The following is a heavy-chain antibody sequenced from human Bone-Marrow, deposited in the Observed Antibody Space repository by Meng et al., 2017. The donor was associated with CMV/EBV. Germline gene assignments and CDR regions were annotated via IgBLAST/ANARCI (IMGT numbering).Heavy chain of an antibody. V-gene: IGHV5-51*01. CDR3: AKSTTVTDFDY. J-gene: IGHJ4*02. Sequence: GESLKISCKGSGYTFPNYWIGWVRQMPGKGLECMGIIYPGDSDTKYSPSFQGHVTISVDKSINTAYLQWSSLKASDTAMYYCAKSTTVTDFDYWGQGTLVTVSS. CDR1: GYTFPNYW. CDR2: IYPGDSDT. D-gene: IGHD4-11*01.